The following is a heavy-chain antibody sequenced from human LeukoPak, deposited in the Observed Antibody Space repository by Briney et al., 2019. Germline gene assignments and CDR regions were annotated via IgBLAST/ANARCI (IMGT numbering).Heavy chain of an antibody. V-gene: IGHV3-21*01. CDR3: ARDGYTAMVL. J-gene: IGHJ4*02. D-gene: IGHD5-18*01. CDR2: ISSSSSYI. CDR1: GFTFSSYS. Sequence: PGGSLRLSCAASGFTFSSYSMNWVRRAPGKGLEWVLSISSSSSYIYYADSVKGRFTISRDNAKNSLYLQMNSLRAEDTAVYYCARDGYTAMVLWGQGTLVTVSS.